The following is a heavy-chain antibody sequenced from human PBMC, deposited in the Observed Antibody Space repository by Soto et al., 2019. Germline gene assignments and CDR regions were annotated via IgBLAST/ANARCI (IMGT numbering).Heavy chain of an antibody. J-gene: IGHJ5*02. CDR1: GFTFSTYS. CDR3: ARDGCDYGDYGFTWFDP. V-gene: IGHV3-21*01. Sequence: EVQLVESGGGLVKPGGSLRLSCAASGFTFSTYSMNWVRQAPGKGLEWVSSISTSSSYMYYADSVKGRFTISRDNVKNTLYRQMNSLRAEHTAVYYCARDGCDYGDYGFTWFDPWGQGTLVTVSS. CDR2: ISTSSSYM. D-gene: IGHD4-17*01.